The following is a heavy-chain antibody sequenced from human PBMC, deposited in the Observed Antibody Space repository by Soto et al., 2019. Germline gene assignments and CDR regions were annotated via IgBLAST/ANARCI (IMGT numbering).Heavy chain of an antibody. V-gene: IGHV1-45*02. CDR1: GNTFTYRY. CDR2: ITPFSGDV. CDR3: ASGGAGSAPFTWELPDH. D-gene: IGHD1-26*01. J-gene: IGHJ4*02. Sequence: QMQLVQSGAEVKRTGSTVTVSCKALGNTFTYRYLHWVRQAPGQALEWMGWITPFSGDVHYAQKFQERGTITGDRSINTAYMRMSSRSPENTAMYYCASGGAGSAPFTWELPDHWGQGTLVTVSS.